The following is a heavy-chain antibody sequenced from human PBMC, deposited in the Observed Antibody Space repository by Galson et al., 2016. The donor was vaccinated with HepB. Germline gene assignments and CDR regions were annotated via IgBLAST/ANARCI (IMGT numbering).Heavy chain of an antibody. D-gene: IGHD6-13*01. CDR3: ARLVGSSWYKWFDP. J-gene: IGHJ5*02. Sequence: SETLSLTCTVSGGSISSSSYWWGWIRQPPGRGLEWIGSIYYSGSTYYNPSLKSRVTISVDTSKNQFSLNLRSVTATDTAVYYCARLVGSSWYKWFDPWGQGTLVTVSS. CDR2: IYYSGST. CDR1: GGSISSSSYW. V-gene: IGHV4-39*07.